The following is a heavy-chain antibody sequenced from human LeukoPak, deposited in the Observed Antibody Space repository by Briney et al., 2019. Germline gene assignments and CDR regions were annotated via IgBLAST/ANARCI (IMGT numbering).Heavy chain of an antibody. Sequence: GGSLRLSCAASGFTFSSYAMHWVRQAPGKGLEWVAVISYDGSNKYYADSVKGRFTISRDNSKNTLYLQMNSLRAEDTAVYYCAGEIGSGWYPFDYWGQGTLVTVSS. V-gene: IGHV3-30*04. J-gene: IGHJ4*02. CDR1: GFTFSSYA. CDR2: ISYDGSNK. CDR3: AGEIGSGWYPFDY. D-gene: IGHD6-19*01.